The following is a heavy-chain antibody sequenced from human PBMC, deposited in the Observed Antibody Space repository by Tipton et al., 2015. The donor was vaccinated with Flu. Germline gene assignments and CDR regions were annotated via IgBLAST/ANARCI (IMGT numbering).Heavy chain of an antibody. CDR3: ARLSRGNSAGMDV. Sequence: LRLSCTVSGGSISGYYWNWIRQSPGKGLEWIGYIYYTGSTNYNPSLKSRVTISVDMSKNQFSLKLSSVTAADTAVFYCARLSRGNSAGMDVWGQGTAVTVSS. CDR1: GGSISGYY. D-gene: IGHD5-24*01. V-gene: IGHV4-59*08. CDR2: IYYTGST. J-gene: IGHJ6*02.